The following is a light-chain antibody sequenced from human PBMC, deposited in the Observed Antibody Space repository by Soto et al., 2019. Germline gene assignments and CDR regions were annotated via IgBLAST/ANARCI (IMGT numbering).Light chain of an antibody. CDR3: QQTYNPPWT. CDR1: QTITKY. J-gene: IGKJ1*01. Sequence: DIQMTQSPSSLSTSVGDRVTITCRASQTITKYLNWYQHKPGKAPNLLIYGASTLQGGVPSRFSGSGSGTDFTLTISSLQPEDFATYYCQQTYNPPWTFGQGTKVDIK. CDR2: GAS. V-gene: IGKV1-39*01.